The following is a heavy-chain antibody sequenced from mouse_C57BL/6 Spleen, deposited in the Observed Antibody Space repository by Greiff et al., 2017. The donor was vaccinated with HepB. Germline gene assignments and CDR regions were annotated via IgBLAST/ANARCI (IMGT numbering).Heavy chain of an antibody. D-gene: IGHD2-4*01. J-gene: IGHJ2*01. V-gene: IGHV5-9-1*02. CDR2: ISSGGDYI. CDR3: TRGGDYDGYYFDY. Sequence: EVQLVESGEGLVKPGGSLKLSCAASGFTFSSYAMSWVRQTPEKRLEWVAYISSGGDYIYYADTVKGRFTISRDNARNTLYLQMSSLKSEETAMYYCTRGGDYDGYYFDYWGQGTTLTVSS. CDR1: GFTFSSYA.